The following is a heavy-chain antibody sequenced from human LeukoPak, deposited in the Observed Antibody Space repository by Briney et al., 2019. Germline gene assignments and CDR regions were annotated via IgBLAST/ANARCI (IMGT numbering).Heavy chain of an antibody. Sequence: SETLSLTCTVSGGSISSYYWSWLRQPPGKGLEWLGYIYYSGSTNYNPSLKSRVTISVDTSKNQFSLKLSSVTAADTAVYYCARVADSSSWSPFDYWGQGTLVTVSS. CDR2: IYYSGST. CDR1: GGSISSYY. V-gene: IGHV4-59*01. J-gene: IGHJ4*02. D-gene: IGHD6-13*01. CDR3: ARVADSSSWSPFDY.